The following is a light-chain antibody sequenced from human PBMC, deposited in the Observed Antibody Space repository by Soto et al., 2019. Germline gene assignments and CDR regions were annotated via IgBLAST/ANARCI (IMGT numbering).Light chain of an antibody. J-gene: IGLJ7*01. CDR1: NSNIGDNS. CDR3: ATWDGSLNNFV. CDR2: SSN. V-gene: IGLV1-44*01. Sequence: QSVLSQPPSASGTPGQRVTISCSGSNSNIGDNSVNWYLQLPGTAPKLLIYSSNQRPSGVPDRFSGSKSGTSASLAISGLQSEDEADYYCATWDGSLNNFVFGTGTQLTVL.